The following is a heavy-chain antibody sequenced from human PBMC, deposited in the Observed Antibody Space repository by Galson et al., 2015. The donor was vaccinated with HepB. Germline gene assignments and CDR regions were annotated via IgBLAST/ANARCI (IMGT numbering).Heavy chain of an antibody. CDR2: IYYSGST. J-gene: IGHJ4*02. CDR1: GGSISSYY. D-gene: IGHD5-24*01. Sequence: SETLSLTCTVSGGSISSYYWSWIRQPPGKGLEWIGYIYYSGSTNYNPSLKSRVTISVDTSKNQFSLKLSSVTAADTAVYYCARLRDGYNKDFDYWGQGTLVTVSS. CDR3: ARLRDGYNKDFDY. V-gene: IGHV4-59*08.